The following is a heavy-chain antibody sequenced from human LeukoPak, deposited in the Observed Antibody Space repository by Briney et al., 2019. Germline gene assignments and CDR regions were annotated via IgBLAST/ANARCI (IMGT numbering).Heavy chain of an antibody. V-gene: IGHV3-23*01. Sequence: GGSLRLSCAASGFTVSSNYMSWVRQAPGQGLEWVSAISGSGGSTYYADSVKGRFTISRDNSKNTLYLQMNSLRAEDTAVYYCAKRSQYSWDWFDPWGQGTLVTVSS. J-gene: IGHJ5*02. D-gene: IGHD1-26*01. CDR1: GFTVSSNY. CDR2: ISGSGGST. CDR3: AKRSQYSWDWFDP.